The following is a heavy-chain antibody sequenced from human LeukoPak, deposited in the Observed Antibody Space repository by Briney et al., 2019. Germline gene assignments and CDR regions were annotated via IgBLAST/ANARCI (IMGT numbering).Heavy chain of an antibody. CDR2: ISYDGSNK. CDR1: GFTFGDYA. J-gene: IGHJ4*02. CDR3: ADNGYSSSWAPAG. V-gene: IGHV3-30*04. D-gene: IGHD6-13*01. Sequence: PGGSLRLSCTASGFTFGDYAMSWFRQAPGKGLEWVAVISYDGSNKYYADSVKGRFTISRDNSKNTLYLQMNSLRAEDTAVYYCADNGYSSSWAPAGWGQGTLVTVSS.